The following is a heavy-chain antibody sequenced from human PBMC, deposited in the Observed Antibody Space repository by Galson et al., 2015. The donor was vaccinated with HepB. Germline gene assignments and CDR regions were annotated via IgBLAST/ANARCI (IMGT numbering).Heavy chain of an antibody. CDR3: ASEAYYYDGSAS. V-gene: IGHV1-2*06. D-gene: IGHD3-22*01. CDR1: GYTFTGYH. J-gene: IGHJ5*02. CDR2: INPSSGAT. Sequence: SVKVSCKASGYTFTGYHMHWVRQAPGQGLEWMGRINPSSGATNYAQKFQGRVTMTRDTSNTTAYMELSSLRSDDTAVFYCASEAYYYDGSASWGQGTLVTVSS.